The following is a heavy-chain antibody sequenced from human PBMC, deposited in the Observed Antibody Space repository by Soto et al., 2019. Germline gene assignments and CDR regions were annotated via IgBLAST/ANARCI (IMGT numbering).Heavy chain of an antibody. J-gene: IGHJ6*02. D-gene: IGHD1-7*01. CDR2: IYYSGST. Sequence: QLQLHESGPGLVKPSETLSLTCTVSGASISSSGYYWGWIRQPPGKGLEWIGSIYYSGSTYYNPSLKSRVTISVDTSKNQFSLTLSSVTAADTALYYCAILNAGTTYYYYGMDVWGQGTTVTVSS. CDR3: AILNAGTTYYYYGMDV. CDR1: GASISSSGYY. V-gene: IGHV4-39*01.